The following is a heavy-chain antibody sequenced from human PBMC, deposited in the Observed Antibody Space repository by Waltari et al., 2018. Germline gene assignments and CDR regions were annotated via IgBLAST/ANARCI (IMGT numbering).Heavy chain of an antibody. J-gene: IGHJ4*02. Sequence: EVQLVESGGGLVQPGRSLRLSCVASGFTFSAFWMTWVRQAPEQGLECVATMNQDGSAKLYVGAVRGRFTVSRDNAKKSLFLQMNSLRAEDTAVYYCARVAWGLGQDNWGQGTLVTVSS. D-gene: IGHD3-16*01. CDR1: GFTFSAFW. CDR2: MNQDGSAK. CDR3: ARVAWGLGQDN. V-gene: IGHV3-7*03.